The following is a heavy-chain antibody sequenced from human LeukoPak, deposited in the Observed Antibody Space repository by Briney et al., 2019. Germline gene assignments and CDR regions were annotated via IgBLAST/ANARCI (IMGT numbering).Heavy chain of an antibody. CDR1: GGSFSGYY. Sequence: PSETLSLTCAVYGGSFSGYYWSWLRQPPGKGLEWSGEINHSGSTNYNPSLKSRVTISVDTSKNQFSLKLSSVTAADTAVYYCARRGITMVRGVIATKTYYYYMDVWGKGTTVTISS. D-gene: IGHD3-10*01. CDR2: INHSGST. J-gene: IGHJ6*03. V-gene: IGHV4-34*01. CDR3: ARRGITMVRGVIATKTYYYYMDV.